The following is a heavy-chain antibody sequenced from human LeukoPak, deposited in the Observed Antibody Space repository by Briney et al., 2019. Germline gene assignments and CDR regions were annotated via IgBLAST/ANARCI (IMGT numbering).Heavy chain of an antibody. V-gene: IGHV3-43*02. D-gene: IGHD1-26*01. CDR1: RQLNQEYV. CDR3: VRESERSGWFDH. J-gene: IGHJ5*02. Sequence: PGGSLRLFCAAPRQLNQEYVIHWARQAPGKGLEWVSLISGDGGSTFYADSVRGRFTISRDNSKNSLSLQMSSLRSEDTALYFCVRESERSGWFDHWGQGTLVTVSS. CDR2: ISGDGGST.